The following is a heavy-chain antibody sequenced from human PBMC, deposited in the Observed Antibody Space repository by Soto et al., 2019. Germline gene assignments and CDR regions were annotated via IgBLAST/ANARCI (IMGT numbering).Heavy chain of an antibody. J-gene: IGHJ4*02. D-gene: IGHD3-16*02. CDR3: AREPVMITFGGVIVKKYYFDY. CDR2: TSYTGNT. CDR1: GGSITSYH. V-gene: IGHV4-59*12. Sequence: SETLSLTCIVSGGSITSYHWSWIRQLPEKGLEWIAYTSYTGNTNYNPSLKSRVTISVDTSKNQFPLKLSSVAAADTAVYYCAREPVMITFGGVIVKKYYFDYWGQGTLVTVSS.